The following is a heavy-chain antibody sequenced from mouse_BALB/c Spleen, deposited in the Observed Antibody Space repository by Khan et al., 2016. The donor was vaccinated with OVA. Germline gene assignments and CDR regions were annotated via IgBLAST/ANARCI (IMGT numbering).Heavy chain of an antibody. D-gene: IGHD1-1*01. CDR3: ARSVTITTVVATDFDY. CDR1: GYSITSDYA. V-gene: IGHV3-2*02. Sequence: EVQLVESGPGLVKPSQSLSLTCTVTGYSITSDYAWNWIRQFPGNKLEWMGYISYSGRTGYNPSLKSRISITRDTSKNQFFLQLNSVTTEDTATYYCARSVTITTVVATDFDYWGQGTTLTVSS. CDR2: ISYSGRT. J-gene: IGHJ2*01.